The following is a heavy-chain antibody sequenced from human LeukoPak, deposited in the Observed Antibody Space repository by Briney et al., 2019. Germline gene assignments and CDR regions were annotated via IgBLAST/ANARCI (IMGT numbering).Heavy chain of an antibody. V-gene: IGHV4-31*03. CDR2: IYYSGST. Sequence: SQTLSLTCTVSTGSISSGGYYWSWIRQHPGKGLEWIGYIYYSGSTYYNPSLKSRVTISVDTSKNQFSLKLSSVTAADTAVYYCAIGTDWSNACDYWGQGTLVTVSS. D-gene: IGHD1/OR15-1a*01. CDR3: AIGTDWSNACDY. J-gene: IGHJ4*02. CDR1: TGSISSGGYY.